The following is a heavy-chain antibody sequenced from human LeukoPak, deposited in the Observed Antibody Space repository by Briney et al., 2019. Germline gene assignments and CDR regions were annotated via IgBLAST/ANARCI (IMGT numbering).Heavy chain of an antibody. Sequence: GESLKISCKGSGYSFTSYWIGWVRQMPGKGLEWMGIIYPGDSDTRYSPSFQGQVTISADKSISTAYLQWSSLKASDTAMYYCARRTSRYYYDSSGYYSAHNWFDPWGQGTLVTVSS. CDR2: IYPGDSDT. CDR1: GYSFTSYW. V-gene: IGHV5-51*01. D-gene: IGHD3-22*01. J-gene: IGHJ5*02. CDR3: ARRTSRYYYDSSGYYSAHNWFDP.